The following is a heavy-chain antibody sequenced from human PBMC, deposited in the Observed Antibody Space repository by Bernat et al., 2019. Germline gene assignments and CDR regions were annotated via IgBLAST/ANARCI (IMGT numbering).Heavy chain of an antibody. CDR2: ISYDGSNK. D-gene: IGHD4-17*01. V-gene: IGHV3-30-3*01. Sequence: QVQLVESGGGVVQPGRSVRLSCAASGFTFSSYAMHWVRQAPGKGLEWVAVISYDGSNKYYADSVKGRFTISRDNSKNTLYLQMNSLRAEDTAVYYCAGDFTDAFDIWGQGTMVTVSS. J-gene: IGHJ3*02. CDR3: AGDFTDAFDI. CDR1: GFTFSSYA.